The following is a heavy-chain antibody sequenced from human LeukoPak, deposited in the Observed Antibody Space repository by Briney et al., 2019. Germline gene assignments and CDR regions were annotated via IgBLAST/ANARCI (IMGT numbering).Heavy chain of an antibody. D-gene: IGHD5-12*01. J-gene: IGHJ4*02. CDR3: ARSYNSGYDQNLRY. CDR2: ISAYNGNT. V-gene: IGHV1-18*04. Sequence: ASVKVSCKASGYTFTGYYIHWVRQAPGQGLEWMGWISAYNGNTNYAQKLQGRVTMTTDTSTSTAYMELRSLRSDDTAVYYCARSYNSGYDQNLRYWGQGTLVTVSS. CDR1: GYTFTGYY.